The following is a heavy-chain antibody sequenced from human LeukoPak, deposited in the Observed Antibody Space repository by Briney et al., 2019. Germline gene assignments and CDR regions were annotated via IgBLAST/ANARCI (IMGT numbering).Heavy chain of an antibody. CDR2: INQRGSEK. CDR1: GFIFSTYW. D-gene: IGHD3-10*01. J-gene: IGHJ4*02. V-gene: IGHV3-7*01. CDR3: VGDPGDY. Sequence: GGSLRLSCAASGFIFSTYWMSWIRQAPGRGLEWVANINQRGSEKYYVDSVKGRFTISRDNAKNSLYLQMDRLRAEDTAVYYCVGDPGDYWGQGTLVAVSS.